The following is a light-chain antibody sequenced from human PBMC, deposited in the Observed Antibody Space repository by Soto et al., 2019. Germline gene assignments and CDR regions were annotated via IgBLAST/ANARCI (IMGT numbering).Light chain of an antibody. Sequence: ETVLTQSPGTLSLSPGERATLSCRATQSVNNDYLAWYQQRPGLAPRLLIFGAAARATGIPDRFSGSGSGTDFTLTISRLEPEDFALYYCQQYGTSPLTFGGGTKVEIK. J-gene: IGKJ4*01. CDR2: GAA. CDR3: QQYGTSPLT. V-gene: IGKV3-20*01. CDR1: QSVNNDY.